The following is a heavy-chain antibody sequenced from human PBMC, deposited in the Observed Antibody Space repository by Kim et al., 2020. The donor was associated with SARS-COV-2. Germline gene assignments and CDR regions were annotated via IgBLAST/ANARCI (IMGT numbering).Heavy chain of an antibody. Sequence: SETLSLTCAVYGGSFSGYYWSWIRQPPGKGLEWIGEINHSGSTNYNPSLKSRVTITVDTSKNQFPLRLSSRTAADTAVYYCARGGAVLLWFGELLRDNWLDPGSQGTLVTVS. V-gene: IGHV4-34*01. D-gene: IGHD3-10*01. CDR2: INHSGST. J-gene: IGHJ5*02. CDR3: ARGGAVLLWFGELLRDNWLDP. CDR1: GGSFSGYY.